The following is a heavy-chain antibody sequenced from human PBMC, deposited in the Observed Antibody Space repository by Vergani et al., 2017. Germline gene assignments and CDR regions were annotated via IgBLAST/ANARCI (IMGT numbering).Heavy chain of an antibody. CDR1: GGSISSGSYY. V-gene: IGHV4-61*02. CDR3: ARGERIFDI. J-gene: IGHJ3*02. CDR2: IYTSGST. D-gene: IGHD1-1*01. Sequence: QVQLQESGPGLVKPSQTLSLTCTVSGGSISSGSYYWSWIRQPAGKGLEWIGRIYTSGSTNYNPSLKSRVTISVDTSKNQFSLKLSSVTAADTAVYYCARGERIFDIWGQGTMVTVSS.